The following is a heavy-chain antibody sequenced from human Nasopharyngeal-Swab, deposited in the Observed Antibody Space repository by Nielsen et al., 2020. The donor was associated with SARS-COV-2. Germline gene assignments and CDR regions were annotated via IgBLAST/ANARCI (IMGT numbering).Heavy chain of an antibody. Sequence: ASVKVSCKASGYTFTTYAMHWVRQAPGQRLEWMGWINAGNGNTKYSQKFQGRVTITRDTSASTVYMELSSLRSEDTAMYYCARERAGYDAFDLWGQGTMVTVSS. CDR3: ARERAGYDAFDL. V-gene: IGHV1-3*01. J-gene: IGHJ3*01. CDR2: INAGNGNT. D-gene: IGHD3-9*01. CDR1: GYTFTTYA.